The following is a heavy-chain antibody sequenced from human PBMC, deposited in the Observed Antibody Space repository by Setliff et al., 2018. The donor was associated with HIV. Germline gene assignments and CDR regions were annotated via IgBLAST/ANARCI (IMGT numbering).Heavy chain of an antibody. D-gene: IGHD1-26*01. CDR1: GGSFSGYY. CDR2: INHSGST. J-gene: IGHJ3*02. Sequence: NPSETLSLTCAVYGGSFSGYYWSWIRRPPGKGLEWIGEINHSGSTNYNPSLKSRVTISVDTSKNQFSLKLSSVTAADTAVYYCARRPRIVGVRKNAFDIWGQGTMVTVSS. V-gene: IGHV4-34*01. CDR3: ARRPRIVGVRKNAFDI.